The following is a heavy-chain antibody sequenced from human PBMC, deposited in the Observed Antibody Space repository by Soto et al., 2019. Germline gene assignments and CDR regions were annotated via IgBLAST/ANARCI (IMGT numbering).Heavy chain of an antibody. Sequence: SETLSLTCAVYGGSFSGYYWSWIRQPPGKGLEWIGEINHSGSTNYNPSLKSRVTISVDTSKNQFSLKLSSVTAADTAVYYCARGLGYCSSTSCYLRPGYDYWGQGTLVTVSS. J-gene: IGHJ4*02. CDR3: ARGLGYCSSTSCYLRPGYDY. V-gene: IGHV4-34*01. D-gene: IGHD2-2*01. CDR2: INHSGST. CDR1: GGSFSGYY.